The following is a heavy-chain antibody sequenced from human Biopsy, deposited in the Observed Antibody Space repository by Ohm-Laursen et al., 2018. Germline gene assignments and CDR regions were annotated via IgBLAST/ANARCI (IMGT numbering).Heavy chain of an antibody. Sequence: SETLSLTCAVFGFSISSGHYWSWIRQTPGKGLEWIGEINHSGRTNYNPSLKSRVTISVDTSKNQFSLKVSSVTAADTAVYYCVRGVDYYDPYHYYALDVWGQGTTVTVSS. CDR1: GFSISSGHY. V-gene: IGHV4-34*01. J-gene: IGHJ6*02. CDR3: VRGVDYYDPYHYYALDV. CDR2: INHSGRT. D-gene: IGHD3-22*01.